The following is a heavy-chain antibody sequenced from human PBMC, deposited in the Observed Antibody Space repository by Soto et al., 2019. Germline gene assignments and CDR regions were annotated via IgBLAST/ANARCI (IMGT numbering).Heavy chain of an antibody. CDR1: GYTFTSDA. D-gene: IGHD3-22*01. J-gene: IGHJ4*02. CDR3: ARADYYDSSGYYLNVFDY. V-gene: IGHV1-3*01. CDR2: INAGNGNT. Sequence: ASVKGSCKASGYTFTSDAMHWVRLAPGQRLEWMGWINAGNGNTKYSQKFQGRVTITRDTSASTAYMELSSLRSEDTAVYYCARADYYDSSGYYLNVFDYWGQGTLVTVSS.